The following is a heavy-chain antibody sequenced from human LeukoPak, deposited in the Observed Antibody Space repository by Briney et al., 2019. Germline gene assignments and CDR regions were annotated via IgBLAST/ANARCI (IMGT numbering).Heavy chain of an antibody. D-gene: IGHD6-13*01. J-gene: IGHJ4*02. CDR1: GFTFSSYG. Sequence: GRSLRLSCAASGFTFSSYGMRWVRQAPGKGLEWVAVISYDGSNKYYADSVKRRLNIPRDKSKNTLYLQINRLRAEDTAVYYCAKDATIAAADYWGQGTLVTVSS. CDR3: AKDATIAAADY. CDR2: ISYDGSNK. V-gene: IGHV3-30*18.